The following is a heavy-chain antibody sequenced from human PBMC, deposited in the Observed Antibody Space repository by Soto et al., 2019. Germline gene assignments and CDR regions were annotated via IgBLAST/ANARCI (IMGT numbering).Heavy chain of an antibody. CDR3: ARDIFYDYVWGSYRYGQPLYYYYGMDV. Sequence: GGSLRLSCAASGFTFSSYWMHWVRQAPGKGLVWVSRINSDGSSTSYADSVKGRFTISRDHAKNTLYLQMNSLRAEDTAVYYCARDIFYDYVWGSYRYGQPLYYYYGMDVWGQGTTVTVSS. CDR1: GFTFSSYW. J-gene: IGHJ6*02. V-gene: IGHV3-74*01. D-gene: IGHD3-16*02. CDR2: INSDGSST.